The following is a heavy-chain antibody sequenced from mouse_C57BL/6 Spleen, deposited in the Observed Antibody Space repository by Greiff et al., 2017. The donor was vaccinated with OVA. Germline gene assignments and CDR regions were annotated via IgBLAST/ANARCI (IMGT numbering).Heavy chain of an antibody. CDR2: ITHSGET. CDR3: AGDSKGGWYFDV. V-gene: IGHV12-3*01. CDR1: GFPITSGYY. Sequence: VQLKESGPGLVKPSQSLFLTCSITGFPITSGYYWIWIRQSPGKPLEWMGYITHSGETFYNPSLQSPISITRETSKNQFFLQLNSVTTEDTAMYYCAGDSKGGWYFDVWGTGTTVTVSS. J-gene: IGHJ1*03.